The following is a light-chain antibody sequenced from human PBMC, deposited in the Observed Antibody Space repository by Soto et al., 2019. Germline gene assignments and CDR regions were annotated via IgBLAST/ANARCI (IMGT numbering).Light chain of an antibody. CDR2: DAS. V-gene: IGKV3-11*01. CDR1: QSVSNY. Sequence: EIVLTQSPASLSLSPGEIATLSCRASQSVSNYLAWYQQKPGQAPRLLIYDASNRATGIPARFSGSGSGTDFTLNISSLEPEDFAVYYCQQRINWPRTFGQGTKVEIK. CDR3: QQRINWPRT. J-gene: IGKJ1*01.